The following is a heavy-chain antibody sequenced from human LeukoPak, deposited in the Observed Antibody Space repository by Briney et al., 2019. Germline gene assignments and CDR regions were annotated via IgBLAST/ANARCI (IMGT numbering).Heavy chain of an antibody. CDR1: GGSISSSSYY. Sequence: MPSETLSLTCTVSGGSISSSSYYWGWIRQPSGKGLEWIGSIYYSGSTYYNSSLKSRVTISVDTSKNRFSLKLSSVTAADTAVYYCARVRARCYFDYWGQGTLVTVSS. V-gene: IGHV4-39*07. CDR3: ARVRARCYFDY. CDR2: IYYSGST. J-gene: IGHJ4*02.